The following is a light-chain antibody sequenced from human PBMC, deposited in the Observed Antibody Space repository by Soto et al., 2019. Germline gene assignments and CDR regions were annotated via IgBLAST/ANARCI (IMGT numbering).Light chain of an antibody. Sequence: DIVMTQSPISLPVTPGEPAASSCRSSQSLLNSDGYNCLDWYLQKPGQSPQLLIHLGSNRASGVPDRFSGSGSGTEFTLKISRVEAEEVGVYYCMQALQTPLSFGGGTKVEIK. V-gene: IGKV2-28*01. CDR2: LGS. J-gene: IGKJ4*01. CDR1: QSLLNSDGYNC. CDR3: MQALQTPLS.